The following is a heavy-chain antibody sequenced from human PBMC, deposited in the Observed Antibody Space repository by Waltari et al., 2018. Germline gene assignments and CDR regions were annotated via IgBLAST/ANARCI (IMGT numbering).Heavy chain of an antibody. CDR1: GFTLSDNL. CDR3: ARALDRNGWYNDY. Sequence: EVQLVESGGGLVQPGGSLRLSCVASGFTLSDNLLDWVRLAPGKGLEWVGRSRNKVNSYTREYAASVKDRFIISRDESENSLLLQMGSLKPEDTAVYYCARALDRNGWYNDYWGQGTLVTVSS. D-gene: IGHD6-19*01. CDR2: SRNKVNSYTR. V-gene: IGHV3-72*01. J-gene: IGHJ4*02.